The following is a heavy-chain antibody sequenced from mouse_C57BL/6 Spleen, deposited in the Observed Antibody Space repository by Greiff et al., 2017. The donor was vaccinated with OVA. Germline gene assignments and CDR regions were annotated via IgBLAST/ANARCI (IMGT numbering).Heavy chain of an antibody. D-gene: IGHD1-1*02. CDR2: IRNKANTHAT. Sequence: DVKLQESGGGLVQPGGSMKLSCAASGFTFSDAWMDWVRQSPEKGLEWVAEIRNKANTHATYSAESVKGRFTISSDDSKSSVYLPMNSLRAEDTGIYYCTRGGSYYFDYWGQGTTLTVSS. CDR1: GFTFSDAW. V-gene: IGHV6-6*01. J-gene: IGHJ2*01. CDR3: TRGGSYYFDY.